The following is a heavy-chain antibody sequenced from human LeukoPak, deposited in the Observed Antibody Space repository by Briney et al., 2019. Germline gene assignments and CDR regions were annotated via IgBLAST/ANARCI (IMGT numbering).Heavy chain of an antibody. J-gene: IGHJ4*02. CDR2: INPNSGGT. D-gene: IGHD3-22*01. V-gene: IGHV1-2*02. CDR1: GYTFTGYY. CDR3: ARDLTYDSSGYYHLLYFDY. Sequence: GASVKVSCKASGYTFTGYYMHWVRQAPGQGLEWMGWINPNSGGTNYAQKFQGRVTMTRATSISTAYMELSRLRSDDTAVYYCARDLTYDSSGYYHLLYFDYWGQGTLVTVSS.